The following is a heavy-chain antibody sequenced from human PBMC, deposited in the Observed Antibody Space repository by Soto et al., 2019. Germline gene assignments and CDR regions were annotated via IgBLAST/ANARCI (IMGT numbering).Heavy chain of an antibody. J-gene: IGHJ4*02. CDR3: ARGIAAAGADLDY. CDR1: GGTFGSYA. D-gene: IGHD6-13*01. Sequence: QVQLVQSGAEVKKPGSSVKVSCKASGGTFGSYAINWVRQAPGQGLEWMGIIIPIFGTTKYAQNFQGRLTITADDSARTVYMELTNLGSEDTAVYYCARGIAAAGADLDYWGQGTLVTVSS. V-gene: IGHV1-69*18. CDR2: IIPIFGTT.